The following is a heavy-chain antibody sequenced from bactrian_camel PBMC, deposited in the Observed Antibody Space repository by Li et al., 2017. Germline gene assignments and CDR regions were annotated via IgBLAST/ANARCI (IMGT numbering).Heavy chain of an antibody. J-gene: IGHJ7*01. CDR2: IDSVGRV. CDR1: GYFYRM. D-gene: IGHD3*01. V-gene: IGHV3S53*01. Sequence: QVQLVESGGGSVQAGESLRLSCAASGYFYRMVWFRQAPGLEREGEGLAAIDSVGRVRYRDSVKGRFTVSRDNAKNTVYLEMNNLQPEDSSMYYCAADPAVPGIPCDYYMNMDNWGEGTQVTVSS.